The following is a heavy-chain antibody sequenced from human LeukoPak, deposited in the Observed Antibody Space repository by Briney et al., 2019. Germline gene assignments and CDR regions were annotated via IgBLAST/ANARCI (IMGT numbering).Heavy chain of an antibody. V-gene: IGHV4-4*07. CDR3: ARDRVRSSGWGSWEY. J-gene: IGHJ4*02. CDR1: GGSISSYY. CDR2: IYTSGST. D-gene: IGHD6-19*01. Sequence: PSETLSLTCTVSGGSISSYYWSWIRQPAGRGLEWIGRIYTSGSTNYNPSLKSRVTISVDTSKNQFSLKLSSVTAADTAVYYCARDRVRSSGWGSWEYWGQGTLVTVSS.